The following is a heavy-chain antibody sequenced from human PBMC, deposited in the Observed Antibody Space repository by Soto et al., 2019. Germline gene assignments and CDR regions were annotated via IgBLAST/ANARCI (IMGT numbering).Heavy chain of an antibody. D-gene: IGHD6-13*01. V-gene: IGHV1-69*13. CDR1: GGTFSSYA. Sequence: SVKVSCKASGGTFSSYAISWVRQAPGQGLEWMGGIIPIFGTANYAQKFQGRVTITADESTSTAYMELSSLRSEDTAVYYCARVPAGCSSTKRHYGMNVWGEGAPVTVCS. CDR2: IIPIFGTA. J-gene: IGHJ6*01. CDR3: ARVPAGCSSTKRHYGMNV.